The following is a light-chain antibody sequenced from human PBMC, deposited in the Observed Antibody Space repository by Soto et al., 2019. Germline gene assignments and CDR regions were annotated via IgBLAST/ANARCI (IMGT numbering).Light chain of an antibody. Sequence: DVVMTQSPLSLPVTLGQPASISCRSSQSLLYSAGSTYLNWLQLRPGQSPRRLIYKVSSRDSGVPDRFSGSGSGTDFTLKISRVEAEDVGVYYCMQGTRWPRTFGQGTKVEIK. J-gene: IGKJ1*01. CDR1: QSLLYSAGSTY. CDR2: KVS. V-gene: IGKV2-30*01. CDR3: MQGTRWPRT.